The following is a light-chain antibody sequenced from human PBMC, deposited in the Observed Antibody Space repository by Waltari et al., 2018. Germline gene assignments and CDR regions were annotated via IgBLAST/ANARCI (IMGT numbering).Light chain of an antibody. Sequence: EIVMTQSPATLSVSPGERATLSCRASQSIRSSLAWYQQKPGQAPRLLRYGASTRASGIPARFSGIGSGTEFILTISGLQSEDFAIYYCQQYNNWPRTFGQGTKVEIK. CDR1: QSIRSS. CDR2: GAS. V-gene: IGKV3-15*01. CDR3: QQYNNWPRT. J-gene: IGKJ1*01.